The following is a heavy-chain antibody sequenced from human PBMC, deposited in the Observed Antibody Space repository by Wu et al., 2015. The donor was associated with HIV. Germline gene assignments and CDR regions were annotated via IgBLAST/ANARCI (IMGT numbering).Heavy chain of an antibody. CDR1: GYVLSKLS. V-gene: IGHV1-24*01. J-gene: IGHJ3*02. Sequence: QLVQSGAEVKKPGASVKVSCKVSGYVLSKLSMHWVRQTPGKGLEWMGGFDPKDGEIVYAQNFQGRLTMTEDTSTDTAYVELRSLRFEDTAVYYCTTLRGGYYAGSDIPAAFDIWGQGTMVTVSP. CDR2: FDPKDGEI. CDR3: TTLRGGYYAGSDIPAAFDI. D-gene: IGHD3-10*01.